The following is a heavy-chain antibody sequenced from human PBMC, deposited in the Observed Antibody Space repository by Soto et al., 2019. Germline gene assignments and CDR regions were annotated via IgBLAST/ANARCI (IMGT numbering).Heavy chain of an antibody. Sequence: VKRSCKASGYSFSVDLIRWVRQDPEQGLEWMGWINPNSGGTNYAQKFQGWVTMTRDTSISTAYMELSRLRSDDTAVYYCARGYSTSCYQGCNYYYYGMDVWGQGTTVTVSS. D-gene: IGHD2-2*01. V-gene: IGHV1-2*04. CDR1: GYSFSVDL. CDR3: ARGYSTSCYQGCNYYYYGMDV. CDR2: INPNSGGT. J-gene: IGHJ6*02.